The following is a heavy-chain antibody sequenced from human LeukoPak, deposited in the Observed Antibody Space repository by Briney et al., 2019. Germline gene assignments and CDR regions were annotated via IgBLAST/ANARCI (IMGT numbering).Heavy chain of an antibody. CDR2: INHSGST. Sequence: SETLSLTCAVYGGSFSGYYWSWIRQPPGKGLEWIGEINHSGSTNYSPSLKSRVTISVDTSKNQFSLKLSSVTAADTAVYYCARRPLYDSSGYYFDYWGQGTLVTVSS. J-gene: IGHJ4*02. V-gene: IGHV4-34*01. CDR3: ARRPLYDSSGYYFDY. CDR1: GGSFSGYY. D-gene: IGHD3-22*01.